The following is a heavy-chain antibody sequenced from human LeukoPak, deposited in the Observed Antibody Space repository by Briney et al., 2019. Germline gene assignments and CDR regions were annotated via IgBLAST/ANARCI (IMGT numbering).Heavy chain of an antibody. J-gene: IGHJ3*02. CDR1: GFTVSSNY. CDR3: ARGLRGLDI. D-gene: IGHD2-21*02. CDR2: IRNKANSYTT. Sequence: GGSLRLSCAASGFTVSSNYMSWVRQAPGKGLEWVGRIRNKANSYTTEYAASVKGRFTISRDDSKNSLYLQMNSLKIEDTAVYYCARGLRGLDIWGQGTMVTVSS. V-gene: IGHV3-72*01.